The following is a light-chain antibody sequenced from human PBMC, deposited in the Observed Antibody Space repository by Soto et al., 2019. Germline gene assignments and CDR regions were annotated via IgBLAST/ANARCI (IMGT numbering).Light chain of an antibody. V-gene: IGKV1-5*03. CDR1: QGVSRW. Sequence: QMTQSPSTLSASVGDRVTITCRASQGVSRWLAWYQQQLGRAPKVLIYKASTLESGVPSRFSGSGSGTEFTLTTGSLEPDDCATYYCQQYDSYPYTFGQGTKVEIK. CDR2: KAS. CDR3: QQYDSYPYT. J-gene: IGKJ2*01.